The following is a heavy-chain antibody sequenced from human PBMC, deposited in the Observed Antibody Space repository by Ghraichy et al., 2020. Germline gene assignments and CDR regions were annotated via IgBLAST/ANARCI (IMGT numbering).Heavy chain of an antibody. CDR1: GFTFSSYS. Sequence: GGSLRLSCAASGFTFSSYSMNWVRQAPGKGLEWVSSISSSSSYIYYADSVKGRFTISRDNAKNSLYLQMNSLRAEDTAVYYCARSSGGSHGADYYYYYYMDVWGKGTTVTVSS. J-gene: IGHJ6*03. CDR3: ARSSGGSHGADYYYYYYMDV. V-gene: IGHV3-21*01. CDR2: ISSSSSYI. D-gene: IGHD2-15*01.